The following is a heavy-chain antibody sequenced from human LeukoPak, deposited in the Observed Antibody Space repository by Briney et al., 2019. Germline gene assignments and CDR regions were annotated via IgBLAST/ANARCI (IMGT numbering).Heavy chain of an antibody. Sequence: GKGLEWIGHVSDGGRTNYSPSLRSRVSISVDTSKNQFSLKLNSVTAADTAVYFCARASTTFDDWGQGTLVTVSS. CDR3: ARASTTFDD. CDR2: VSDGGRT. V-gene: IGHV4-59*01. D-gene: IGHD1-14*01. J-gene: IGHJ4*02.